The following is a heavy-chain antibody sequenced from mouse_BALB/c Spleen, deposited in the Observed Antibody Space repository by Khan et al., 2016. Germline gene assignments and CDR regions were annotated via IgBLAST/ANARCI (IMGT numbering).Heavy chain of an antibody. Sequence: QIQLVQSGSELKKPGKTVKISCKASGYTFTNYGMNWVKQAPGKGLKWMGWINTYSGESTYADDFKGRFALSLETSDNNAYLQINNLKNEDTATYFCARHRYYYGSSRYFDVWGAGTTVTVSS. CDR2: INTYSGES. D-gene: IGHD1-1*01. CDR3: ARHRYYYGSSRYFDV. J-gene: IGHJ1*01. CDR1: GYTFTNYG. V-gene: IGHV9-3-1*01.